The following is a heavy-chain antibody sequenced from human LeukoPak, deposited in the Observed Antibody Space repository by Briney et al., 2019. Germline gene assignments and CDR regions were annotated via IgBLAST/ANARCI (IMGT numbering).Heavy chain of an antibody. Sequence: SETLSLTCTVSGGSISSYYWSWIRQPPGKGLEWIGHIYYSGNTIYNPSLKSRVTILVDTSKNQFSLKMNYVTAADTAVYYCVKGGGLFDYWGQGTLVTVSS. CDR2: IYYSGNT. CDR3: VKGGGLFDY. D-gene: IGHD3-16*01. J-gene: IGHJ4*02. CDR1: GGSISSYY. V-gene: IGHV4-59*01.